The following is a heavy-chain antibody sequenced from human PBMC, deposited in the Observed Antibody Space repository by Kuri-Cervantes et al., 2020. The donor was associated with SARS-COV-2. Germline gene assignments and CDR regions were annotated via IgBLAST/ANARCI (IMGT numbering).Heavy chain of an antibody. Sequence: GESLKISCAASGFPFSSYAMHWVRQAPGKGLEWVAVISYDGFNQFYGDSVKGRFTISRDDSKNTLYLQMNSLRPEDTAVYYCVREAPGSASGITSFDLWGRGTLVTVSS. J-gene: IGHJ2*01. D-gene: IGHD3-10*01. CDR3: VREAPGSASGITSFDL. CDR1: GFPFSSYA. CDR2: ISYDGFNQ. V-gene: IGHV3-30*03.